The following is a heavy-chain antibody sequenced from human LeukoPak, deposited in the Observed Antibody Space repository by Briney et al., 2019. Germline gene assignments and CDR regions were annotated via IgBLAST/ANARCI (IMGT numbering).Heavy chain of an antibody. J-gene: IGHJ6*03. Sequence: SETLSLTCTVSGGSLSNYYWSWIRQPPGKGLEWIGYIFYSGSTNYNPSLNSRVTISIDTSKNQFSLKLSSVTAADTAVYYCARGVGELLSYYYYYYMDVWGKGTTVTISS. D-gene: IGHD3-10*01. CDR2: IFYSGST. V-gene: IGHV4-59*01. CDR1: GGSLSNYY. CDR3: ARGVGELLSYYYYYYMDV.